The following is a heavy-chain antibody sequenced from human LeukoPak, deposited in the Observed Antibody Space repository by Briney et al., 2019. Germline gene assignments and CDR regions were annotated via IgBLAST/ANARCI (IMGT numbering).Heavy chain of an antibody. CDR2: ISSGSSYI. J-gene: IGHJ4*02. Sequence: GGSLRLSCAASGFTFSSYSMNWVRQAPGKGLEWVSSISSGSSYIYYADSVKGRFTISRDNAKNSLYLQMNSLRAEDTAVYYCARDRGDYGVNFDYWGQGTLVTVSS. D-gene: IGHD4-17*01. CDR3: ARDRGDYGVNFDY. CDR1: GFTFSSYS. V-gene: IGHV3-21*01.